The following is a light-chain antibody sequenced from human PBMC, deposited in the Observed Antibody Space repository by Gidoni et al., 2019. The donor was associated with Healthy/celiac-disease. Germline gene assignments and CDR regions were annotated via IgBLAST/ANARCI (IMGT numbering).Light chain of an antibody. V-gene: IGKV3D-7*01. J-gene: IGKJ4*02. CDR1: QSVSSSY. CDR2: GAS. Sequence: PGERVTLSCRASQSVSSSYLTWYQQKPGQAPRLLIYGASTRATSIPARFSGSGSGTDFTLTISSLQPEDFAVYYCQQDYNLPWFGGGTKVEIK. CDR3: QQDYNLPW.